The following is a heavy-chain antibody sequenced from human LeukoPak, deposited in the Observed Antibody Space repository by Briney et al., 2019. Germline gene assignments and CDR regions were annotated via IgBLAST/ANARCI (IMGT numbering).Heavy chain of an antibody. CDR3: AKDGSGSFWQLYFDY. CDR2: ISASDGST. D-gene: IGHD3-10*01. Sequence: PGGSLTLSCAASRFTFSSYAMSWLGPPPGKGLEGVSVISASDGSTYYADSVKGRFTISRDNSKNTLYLHMNSLRAEDTAVYFCAKDGSGSFWQLYFDYWGQGKLVTVSS. CDR1: RFTFSSYA. V-gene: IGHV3-23*01. J-gene: IGHJ4*02.